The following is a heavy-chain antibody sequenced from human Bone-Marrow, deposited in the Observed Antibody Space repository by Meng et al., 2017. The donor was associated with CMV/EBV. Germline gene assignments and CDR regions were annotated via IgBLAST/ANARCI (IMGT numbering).Heavy chain of an antibody. CDR3: ARWVTASYSRGYSYGREDY. J-gene: IGHJ4*02. V-gene: IGHV3-11*04. CDR2: ISSSGSTI. D-gene: IGHD5-18*01. Sequence: GESLKISCAASGFTFSDYYMSWIRQAPGKGLEWVSYISSSGSTIYYADSVKGRFTISRDNAKNSLYLQMNSLRAEDTAVYYCARWVTASYSRGYSYGREDYWGQGNLVTVSS. CDR1: GFTFSDYY.